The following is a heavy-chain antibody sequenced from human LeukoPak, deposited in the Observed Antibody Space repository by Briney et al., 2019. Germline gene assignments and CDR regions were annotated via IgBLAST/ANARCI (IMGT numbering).Heavy chain of an antibody. CDR2: ISSSSSYI. J-gene: IGHJ1*01. CDR1: GFTFSSYS. V-gene: IGHV3-21*01. D-gene: IGHD3-22*01. CDR3: ARATDYYDSSGTFQH. Sequence: PGGSLRLSCAASGFTFSSYSMNWVRQASGKGLEWVSSISSSSSYIYYADSVKGRFTISRDNAENSLYLQMNSLRAEDTAVYYCARATDYYDSSGTFQHWGQGTLVTVSS.